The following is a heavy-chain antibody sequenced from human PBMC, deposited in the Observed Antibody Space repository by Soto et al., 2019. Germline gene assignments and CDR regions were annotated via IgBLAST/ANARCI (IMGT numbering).Heavy chain of an antibody. D-gene: IGHD3-16*02. CDR2: INSDGSST. CDR1: GFTFSSYW. Sequence: PGGSLRLSCAASGFTFSSYWMHWVRQAPGKGLVWVSRINSDGSSTSYADYVKGRFTISRDNAKNTLYLQMNSLRAEDTAVYYCASLDRYYDYIWGSYRPTYDAFDIWGQGTMVTVSS. V-gene: IGHV3-74*01. CDR3: ASLDRYYDYIWGSYRPTYDAFDI. J-gene: IGHJ3*02.